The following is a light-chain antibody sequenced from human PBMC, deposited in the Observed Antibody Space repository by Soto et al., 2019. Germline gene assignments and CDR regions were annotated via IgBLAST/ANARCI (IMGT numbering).Light chain of an antibody. J-gene: IGKJ2*01. CDR2: AAS. Sequence: IQMTQYPSSLSASVGDRVIITCRSDHSINNYLNWYQQRPGKVPKLLIYAASTLQSGLPSRFSGSGSGRVFPLPINSLQPEDFETYYCQQSYSTLGTFRRGTRVEI. CDR1: HSINNY. CDR3: QQSYSTLGT. V-gene: IGKV1-39*01.